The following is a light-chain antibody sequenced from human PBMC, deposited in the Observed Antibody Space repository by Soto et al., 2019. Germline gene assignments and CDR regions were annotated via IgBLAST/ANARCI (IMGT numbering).Light chain of an antibody. J-gene: IGKJ3*01. CDR1: QSVSGY. CDR3: QQRTNWPLSFT. Sequence: ENALTQSPATLCLSPGERATLSCRASQSVSGYLTWYQQKPGQAPRLLIYDASNRATGIPARFSGSGSGTEFTLTISSLEPEDFAVYYCQQRTNWPLSFTFGPGTKVDIK. CDR2: DAS. V-gene: IGKV3-11*01.